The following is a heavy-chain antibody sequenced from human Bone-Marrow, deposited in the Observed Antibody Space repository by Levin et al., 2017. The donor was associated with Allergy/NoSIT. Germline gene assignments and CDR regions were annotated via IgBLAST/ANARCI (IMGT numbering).Heavy chain of an antibody. D-gene: IGHD6-19*01. CDR3: ARPAVAGTAVWFDP. V-gene: IGHV5-51*01. Sequence: KVSCKPSGYSFTNYWIGWVRQMPGKGLEWMGIIYPGNSATRYSPSLQGQVIISADKSISTAYLQWSSLKASDTAMYYCARPAVAGTAVWFDPWGQGTLVTVSS. J-gene: IGHJ5*02. CDR2: IYPGNSAT. CDR1: GYSFTNYW.